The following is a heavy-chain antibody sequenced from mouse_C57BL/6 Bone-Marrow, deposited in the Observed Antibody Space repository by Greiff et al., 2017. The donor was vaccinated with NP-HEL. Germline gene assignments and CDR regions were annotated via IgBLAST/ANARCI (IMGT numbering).Heavy chain of an antibody. D-gene: IGHD2-4*01. CDR3: ARFGLRREYYAMDY. Sequence: QVQLQQPGAELVMPGASVTLSCKASGYTFPSYWLHWVKQRPGQGLEWIGELDPSDSYTNYNQNFKGKSTLTVDKSSSTAYMQLSSLTSEDAAVYYCARFGLRREYYAMDYWGQGTSVTVSS. J-gene: IGHJ4*01. V-gene: IGHV1-69*01. CDR2: LDPSDSYT. CDR1: GYTFPSYW.